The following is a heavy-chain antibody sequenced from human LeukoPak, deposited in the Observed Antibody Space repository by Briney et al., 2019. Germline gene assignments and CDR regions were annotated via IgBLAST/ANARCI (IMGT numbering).Heavy chain of an antibody. Sequence: SETLSLTCAVYGGSFSGYYWSWIRQPPGKGLEWIGEINHSGSTNYNPSLKSRVTISVGTSKNQFSLKLSSVTAADTAVYYCARGKRYCSSTSCYDRFFFDYWGQGTLVTVSS. CDR1: GGSFSGYY. V-gene: IGHV4-34*01. D-gene: IGHD2-2*01. J-gene: IGHJ4*02. CDR3: ARGKRYCSSTSCYDRFFFDY. CDR2: INHSGST.